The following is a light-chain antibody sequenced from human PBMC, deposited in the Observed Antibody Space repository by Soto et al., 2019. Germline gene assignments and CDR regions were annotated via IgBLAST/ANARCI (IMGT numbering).Light chain of an antibody. CDR2: DVT. CDR3: SPFVGSSGLYV. V-gene: IGLV2-14*03. CDR1: SDDVGGYNY. J-gene: IGLJ1*01. Sequence: QSVLTQPASVSGSPGQSITISCTGTSDDVGGYNYVSWYQQHPGKVPQLIVYDVTNRPSGVSIRFSGSKSGNTASLTISGLQADDESDDYGSPFVGSSGLYVFGTGTKVPV.